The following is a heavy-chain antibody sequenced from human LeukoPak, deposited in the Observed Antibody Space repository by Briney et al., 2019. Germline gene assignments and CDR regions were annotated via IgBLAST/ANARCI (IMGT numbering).Heavy chain of an antibody. V-gene: IGHV4-39*01. CDR1: GGSISRGSYY. Sequence: SETLSLTCTVSGGSISRGSYYWAGIRQPPGKGLEGIGSISYSGSTYYNPSLKGRDTISVDTSKNQFSLKLSSVTATDTAVYYCARQISSGTQPCDWFDSWGQGTLVTVSS. D-gene: IGHD6-19*01. J-gene: IGHJ5*01. CDR2: ISYSGST. CDR3: ARQISSGTQPCDWFDS.